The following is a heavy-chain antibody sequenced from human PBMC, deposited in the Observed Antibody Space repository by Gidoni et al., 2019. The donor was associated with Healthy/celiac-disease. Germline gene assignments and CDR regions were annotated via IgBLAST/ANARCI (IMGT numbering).Heavy chain of an antibody. CDR2: ISWNSGSI. Sequence: EVQLVESGGGLVQPGRSLRLSCAASGFPFDDYAMHWVRQAPGKGLEWVSGISWNSGSIGYADSVKGRFTISRDNAKNSLYLQMNSLRAEDTALYYCAKDLYYYDSSGYYDYWGQGTLVTVSS. CDR1: GFPFDDYA. CDR3: AKDLYYYDSSGYYDY. V-gene: IGHV3-9*01. D-gene: IGHD3-22*01. J-gene: IGHJ4*02.